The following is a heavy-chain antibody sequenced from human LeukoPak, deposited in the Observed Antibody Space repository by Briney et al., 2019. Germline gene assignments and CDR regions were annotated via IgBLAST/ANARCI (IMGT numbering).Heavy chain of an antibody. Sequence: PGGSLRLSCVASGFTFSSYAMSWVRQAPGKGLEWVAVLWYDGSSKYFADSVKGRFSISSDNSKNTLYLQMNSLRAEDTAVYYCARYSTSSQRDYYYAMDVWGQGTTVTVSS. CDR1: GFTFSSYA. V-gene: IGHV3-33*08. D-gene: IGHD6-6*01. CDR3: ARYSTSSQRDYYYAMDV. J-gene: IGHJ6*02. CDR2: LWYDGSSK.